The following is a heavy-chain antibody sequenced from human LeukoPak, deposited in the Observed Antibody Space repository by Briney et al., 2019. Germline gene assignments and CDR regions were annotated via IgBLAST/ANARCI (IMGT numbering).Heavy chain of an antibody. J-gene: IGHJ5*02. Sequence: SETLSLTCTVSGSSISSYYWSWIRQPPGKGLEWIGYIYYSGSTNYNPSLKSRVTISVDTSKNQFSLKLSSVTAADTAVYYCARDSSSSWHGGYNWFDPWGQGTLVTVSS. CDR2: IYYSGST. V-gene: IGHV4-59*01. CDR3: ARDSSSSWHGGYNWFDP. D-gene: IGHD6-13*01. CDR1: GSSISSYY.